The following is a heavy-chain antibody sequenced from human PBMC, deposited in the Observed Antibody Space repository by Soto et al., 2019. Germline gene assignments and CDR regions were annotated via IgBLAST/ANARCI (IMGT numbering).Heavy chain of an antibody. CDR2: IYYSGST. Sequence: SETLSLTCTVTGDSISSRSYYWGWIRQPPGKGLEWIGSIYYSGSTYNNPSLRSRVSMSIDTSKDQFSLKLKSVTAADTALYFCARQRTSVVTQAYFGVWGPGSLVTVSS. D-gene: IGHD2-21*02. V-gene: IGHV4-39*01. J-gene: IGHJ4*02. CDR3: ARQRTSVVTQAYFGV. CDR1: GDSISSRSYY.